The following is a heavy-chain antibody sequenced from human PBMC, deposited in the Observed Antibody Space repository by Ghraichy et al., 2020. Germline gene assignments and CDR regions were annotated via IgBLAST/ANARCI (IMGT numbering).Heavy chain of an antibody. CDR3: AKDGGLRYFVRGFDY. CDR1: GFTFSSYG. V-gene: IGHV3-30*18. D-gene: IGHD3-10*02. J-gene: IGHJ4*02. Sequence: GGSLRLSCAASGFTFSSYGMHWVRQAPGKGLEWVAVISYDGSNRYYADSVKGRFTISRDNSKNTLYLQMNSLRAEDTAVYYCAKDGGLRYFVRGFDYWGQGTLVTVSS. CDR2: ISYDGSNR.